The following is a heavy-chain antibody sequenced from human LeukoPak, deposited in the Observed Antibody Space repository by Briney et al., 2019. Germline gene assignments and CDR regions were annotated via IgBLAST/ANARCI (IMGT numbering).Heavy chain of an antibody. CDR2: INPNSGGT. D-gene: IGHD2-2*01. J-gene: IGHJ4*02. Sequence: SVKVSWTASGYTFTADYMDWVGQAPGQGLEWMGWINPNSGGTNYAQKFQGRVTMTRDTSISTAYMELSSLRSDDTAVYYCARDVGEYCSSTNCYASHYWGQGSLVTDSS. CDR1: GYTFTADY. V-gene: IGHV1-2*02. CDR3: ARDVGEYCSSTNCYASHY.